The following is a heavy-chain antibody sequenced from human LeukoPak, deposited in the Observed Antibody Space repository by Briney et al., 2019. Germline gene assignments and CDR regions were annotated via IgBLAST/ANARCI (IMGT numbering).Heavy chain of an antibody. Sequence: PSETLSLTCTVSGGSISSYYWSWIRQPPGKGLEWIGSIYYSGGTYYNPSLKSRVTISVDTSKNQFSLKLSSVTAADTAVYYCARRGITMIVGYFDLWGRGTPVTVSS. V-gene: IGHV4-59*05. J-gene: IGHJ2*01. CDR3: ARRGITMIVGYFDL. CDR1: GGSISSYY. CDR2: IYYSGGT. D-gene: IGHD3-22*01.